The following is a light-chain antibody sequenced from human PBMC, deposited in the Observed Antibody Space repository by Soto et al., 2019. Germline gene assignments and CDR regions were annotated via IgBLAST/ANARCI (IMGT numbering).Light chain of an antibody. V-gene: IGKV3-20*01. CDR1: QSVSSGS. CDR2: GAS. J-gene: IGKJ2*01. Sequence: EIVLTQSPGTLSVSPGERATLSCRASQSVSSGSLAWYQQERGQAPRLLIYGASSRATGIPDRFSGSGSETDFTLTITRLEPEDSAVYYCQQYAGSPRTFGRGTKVDIK. CDR3: QQYAGSPRT.